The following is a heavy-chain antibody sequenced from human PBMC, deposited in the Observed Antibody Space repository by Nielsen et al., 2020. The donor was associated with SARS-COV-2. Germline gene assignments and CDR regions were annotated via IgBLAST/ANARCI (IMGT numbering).Heavy chain of an antibody. Sequence: SETLSLTCTVSGGSVSSGSYYWSWIRQPPGKGLEWIGYIYYSGSTNYNPSLKSRVTISVDTSKNQFSLKLSSVTAADTAVYYCARVDSSGWYGRDYYGMDVWGQGTTVTVSS. V-gene: IGHV4-61*01. D-gene: IGHD6-19*01. CDR1: GGSVSSGSYY. CDR2: IYYSGST. J-gene: IGHJ6*02. CDR3: ARVDSSGWYGRDYYGMDV.